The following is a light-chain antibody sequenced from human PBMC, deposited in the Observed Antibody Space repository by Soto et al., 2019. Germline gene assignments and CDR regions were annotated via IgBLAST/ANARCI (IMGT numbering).Light chain of an antibody. V-gene: IGKV1-5*01. CDR1: QSLSSW. CDR2: DAS. J-gene: IGKJ1*01. CDR3: QQYNSYWT. Sequence: DIQMTQSPSTLSSSVGDRVTITCRASQSLSSWLAWYQQKPGNAPTLLIYDASSLESGVPSRFSGSGSGTEFTLTISSLQHDDFATYYCQQYNSYWTFGQGTKVEIK.